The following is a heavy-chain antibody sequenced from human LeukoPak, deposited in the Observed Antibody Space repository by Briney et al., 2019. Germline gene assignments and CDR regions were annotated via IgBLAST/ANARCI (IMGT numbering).Heavy chain of an antibody. J-gene: IGHJ4*02. D-gene: IGHD1-1*01. CDR3: AKLTTGTTPIDY. CDR2: ISYDGSNK. V-gene: IGHV3-30*18. Sequence: PGGSLRLSCAASGFTFSSYGMHWVRQAPGKGLEWVAVISYDGSNKYYADSVEGRFTISRDNSKNTLYLQMNSLRAEDTAVHYCAKLTTGTTPIDYWGQGTLVTVSS. CDR1: GFTFSSYG.